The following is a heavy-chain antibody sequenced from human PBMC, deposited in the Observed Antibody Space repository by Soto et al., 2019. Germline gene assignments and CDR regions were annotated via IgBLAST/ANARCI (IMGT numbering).Heavy chain of an antibody. V-gene: IGHV3-30-3*01. D-gene: IGHD1-1*01. CDR3: ARDRLRYNWNDFPYYYHGMDV. CDR1: GFTFSSYA. Sequence: HVQLVESGGGVVQPGRSLRLSCAASGFTFSSYAMHWVRQAPGKGLEWVAVISYDGSNKYYADSVKGRFTISRDNSKNTLYLQMNSLRAEDTAVYYCARDRLRYNWNDFPYYYHGMDVWGQGTTVTVSS. J-gene: IGHJ6*02. CDR2: ISYDGSNK.